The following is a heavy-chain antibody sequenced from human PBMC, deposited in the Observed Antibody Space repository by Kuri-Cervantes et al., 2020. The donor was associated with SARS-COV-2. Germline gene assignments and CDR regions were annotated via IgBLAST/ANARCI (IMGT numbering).Heavy chain of an antibody. V-gene: IGHV3-9*01. J-gene: IGHJ5*02. CDR1: GFPFDDYV. D-gene: IGHD6-13*01. Sequence: SLKISCAASGFPFDDYVMHWVRQAPGKGLEWVSGISWNSGNIGYADSVKGRFTISRDNAKNSLYLQMNSLRAEDTAVYYCASRRAGAAAGIWGWFDPWGQGTLVTVSS. CDR2: ISWNSGNI. CDR3: ASRRAGAAAGIWGWFDP.